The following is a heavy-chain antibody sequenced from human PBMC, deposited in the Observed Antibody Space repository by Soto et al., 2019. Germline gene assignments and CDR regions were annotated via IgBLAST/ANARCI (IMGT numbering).Heavy chain of an antibody. CDR2: AHYGGSV. V-gene: IGHV4-61*01. Sequence: PADPLSLTGIVASVSVSTGIFHCNWIRQSPGKGLEWIGYAHYGGSVNYDPSLKSRLTISVDTSKNQFFLKLTSVTAADTAVYYCARSYSGRATSEIDYWGLGTVLTVSS. J-gene: IGHJ4*02. CDR1: SVSVSTGIFH. D-gene: IGHD1-26*01. CDR3: ARSYSGRATSEIDY.